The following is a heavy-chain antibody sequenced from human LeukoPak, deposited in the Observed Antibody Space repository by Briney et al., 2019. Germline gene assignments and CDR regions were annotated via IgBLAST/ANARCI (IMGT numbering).Heavy chain of an antibody. D-gene: IGHD6-19*01. Sequence: GGSLRLSCAASGFTFSSYSMNWVRQAPGKGLEWVSSISSSSYIYYADSVKGRFTISRDNAKNSLYLQMNSLRAEDTAVYYCAKARGEWLVFFDYWGQGTLVTVSS. J-gene: IGHJ4*02. CDR2: ISSSSYI. V-gene: IGHV3-21*04. CDR3: AKARGEWLVFFDY. CDR1: GFTFSSYS.